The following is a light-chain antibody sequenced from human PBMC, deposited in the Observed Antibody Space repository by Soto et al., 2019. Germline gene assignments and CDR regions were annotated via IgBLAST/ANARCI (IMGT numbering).Light chain of an antibody. V-gene: IGKV3-20*01. CDR2: GAS. J-gene: IGKJ1*01. Sequence: EIVLTQSPGTLSLSPGERDTLSCRASQSVSSSYLAWYQQKPGQAPRLLIYGASSRATGIPDRFSGSGSGTDFTLTISRLEPEDFGVYYCQQYGSSPWTFGQGTKVEIK. CDR3: QQYGSSPWT. CDR1: QSVSSSY.